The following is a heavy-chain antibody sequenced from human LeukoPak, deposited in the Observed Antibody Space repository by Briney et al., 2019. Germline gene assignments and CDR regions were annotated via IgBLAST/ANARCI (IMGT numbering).Heavy chain of an antibody. J-gene: IGHJ3*02. V-gene: IGHV7-4-1*02. CDR3: ARDRRAGPFSFAFDI. CDR2: INTNTGNP. CDR1: GYTFTSYA. Sequence: ASVKVSCKASGYTFTSYAMNWVRQAPGQGLEWMGWINTNTGNPTYTQGFTGRFVFSLDTSVSTAYLQISSLKAEDTAVYYCARDRRAGPFSFAFDIWGQGTMVTVSS.